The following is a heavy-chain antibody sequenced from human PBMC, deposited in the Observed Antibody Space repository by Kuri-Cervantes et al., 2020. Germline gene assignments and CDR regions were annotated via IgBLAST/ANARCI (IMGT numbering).Heavy chain of an antibody. CDR2: IKHDGSEK. D-gene: IGHD3-10*01. CDR3: ARALYGSGSQFDY. V-gene: IGHV3-7*03. CDR1: GFNFGDYW. J-gene: IGHJ4*02. Sequence: GESLKISCAASGFNFGDYWMAWVRQAPGQGLEWVATIKHDGSEKYYVDSLKGRFTISRDSAKNSLYLQMNSLRAEDTAVYYCARALYGSGSQFDYWGQGTLVTVSS.